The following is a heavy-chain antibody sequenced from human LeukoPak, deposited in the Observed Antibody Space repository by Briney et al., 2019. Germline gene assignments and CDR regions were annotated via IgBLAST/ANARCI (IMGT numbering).Heavy chain of an antibody. D-gene: IGHD6-6*01. Sequence: SETLSLTCTVSGGSISSSSYYWGWIRQPPGKGLEWIGSVYYRGTTYYNPSLKSRVTISVDTYKNHFSLKLSPVTAADTAVYYCARHSRSVAAHAPFDYWGQGTLVTVSS. CDR2: VYYRGTT. J-gene: IGHJ4*02. V-gene: IGHV4-39*01. CDR1: GGSISSSSYY. CDR3: ARHSRSVAAHAPFDY.